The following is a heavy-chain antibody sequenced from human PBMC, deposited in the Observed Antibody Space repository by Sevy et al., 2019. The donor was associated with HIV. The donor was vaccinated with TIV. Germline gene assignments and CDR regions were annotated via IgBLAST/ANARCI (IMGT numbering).Heavy chain of an antibody. J-gene: IGHJ5*02. CDR1: GGSFSGYY. CDR3: ARGGRRRITMVRGVVNWFDP. D-gene: IGHD3-10*01. CDR2: INHSGST. Sequence: SETLSLTCAVYGGSFSGYYWSWIRQPPGKGLEWIGEINHSGSTNYNPSLKSRVTISVDTSKNQFSLKLSSMTAADTAVYYCARGGRRRITMVRGVVNWFDPWGQGTLVTVSS. V-gene: IGHV4-34*01.